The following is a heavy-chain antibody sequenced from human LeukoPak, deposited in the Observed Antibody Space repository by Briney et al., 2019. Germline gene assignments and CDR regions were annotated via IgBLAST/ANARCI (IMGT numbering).Heavy chain of an antibody. CDR3: ARSSYGAGSKPYWVDC. V-gene: IGHV4-39*01. CDR2: YSGST. D-gene: IGHD3-10*01. Sequence: SETLSLTCTVSGDSISSSTYYWAWIRQPPGKGLEYIGSYSGSTYYNPSLTSRVTISVDTSKKQFSLKLSSVTAADTAVYYCARSSYGAGSKPYWVDCWGQGTLVTVSS. J-gene: IGHJ4*02. CDR1: GDSISSSTYY.